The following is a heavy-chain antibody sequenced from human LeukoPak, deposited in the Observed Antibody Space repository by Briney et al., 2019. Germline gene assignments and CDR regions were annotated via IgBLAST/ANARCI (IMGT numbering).Heavy chain of an antibody. CDR3: AREEAVAHWDYFDY. V-gene: IGHV3-48*03. CDR1: GFTFSRYE. D-gene: IGHD6-19*01. Sequence: GGSLRLSCAASGFTFSRYEMNWVRQAPRRGLEWVSYISSSGSTIYYADSVKGRFSISRDNAKNSLYLQMNSLRAEDRAVYYCAREEAVAHWDYFDYWGQGTLVTVSS. CDR2: ISSSGSTI. J-gene: IGHJ4*02.